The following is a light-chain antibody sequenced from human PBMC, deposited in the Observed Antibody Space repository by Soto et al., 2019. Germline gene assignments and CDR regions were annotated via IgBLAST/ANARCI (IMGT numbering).Light chain of an antibody. CDR3: QHLNRYPPYT. V-gene: IGKV1-9*01. Sequence: DIQLTQSPSFLSASVGDRVTITCRASQDISNCLAWYQHNPGKAPKLLIYDASTLQSGVPSRFSGSGSGTEFTLTISSLQPEDFATYYCQHLNRYPPYTFGRGTRLEIK. CDR2: DAS. CDR1: QDISNC. J-gene: IGKJ2*01.